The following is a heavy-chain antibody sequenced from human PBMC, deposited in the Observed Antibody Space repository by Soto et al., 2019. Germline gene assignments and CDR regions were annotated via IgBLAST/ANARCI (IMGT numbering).Heavy chain of an antibody. D-gene: IGHD3-10*01. CDR3: ARHRGPGLYWFDP. CDR2: IYPGDSDT. Sequence: GESLKISCQGSGYSFTDYRITWVRQMPGKGLEWMGIIYPGDSDTRYSPSFQGQVTISADKSISAAYLQWSSLKASDTAMYYCARHRGPGLYWFDPWGQGTLVTVSS. V-gene: IGHV5-51*01. CDR1: GYSFTDYR. J-gene: IGHJ5*02.